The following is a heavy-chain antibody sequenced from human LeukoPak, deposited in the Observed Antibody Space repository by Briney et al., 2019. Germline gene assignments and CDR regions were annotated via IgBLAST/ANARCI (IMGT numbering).Heavy chain of an antibody. CDR1: GFAFSSYW. V-gene: IGHV3-7*01. D-gene: IGHD2-15*01. CDR2: IEPAGSAT. CDR3: GRFGYVSAVDT. J-gene: IGHJ5*02. Sequence: PGGSLRLSCGASGFAFSSYWMTWLRQAPGKGLEFVANIEPAGSATYYADSMKGRFTISRDNTKNLLYLQMNSLTAEDSAGYHCGRFGYVSAVDTWGQGALVTVSS.